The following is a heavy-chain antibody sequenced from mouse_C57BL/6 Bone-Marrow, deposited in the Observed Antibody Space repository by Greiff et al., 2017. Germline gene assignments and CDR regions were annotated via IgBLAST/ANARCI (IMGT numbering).Heavy chain of an antibody. D-gene: IGHD1-1*01. CDR2: INPNNGGT. V-gene: IGHV1-22*01. J-gene: IGHJ1*03. CDR1: GYTFTSYW. Sequence: VQLQQPGAELVKPGASVKMSCKASGYTFTSYWITWVKQRPGQGLEWIGYINPNNGGTSYNQKFKGKATLTVNKSSSTAYMELRSLTSEDSAVYYCARLEYYGSSYWYFDVWGTGTTVTVSS. CDR3: ARLEYYGSSYWYFDV.